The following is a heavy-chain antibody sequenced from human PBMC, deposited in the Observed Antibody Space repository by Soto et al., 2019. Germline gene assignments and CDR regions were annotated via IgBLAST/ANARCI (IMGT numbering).Heavy chain of an antibody. V-gene: IGHV1-69*13. CDR1: GGTFSSYA. D-gene: IGHD2-21*02. Sequence: SVKVSCKASGGTFSSYAISWVRQAPGQGLEWMGGIIPIFGTANYAQKFQGRVTITADESTSTAYMELSSLRPEDTAVYYCARDSTYCGGDCSGGMDVWGQGTTVTVSS. J-gene: IGHJ6*02. CDR2: IIPIFGTA. CDR3: ARDSTYCGGDCSGGMDV.